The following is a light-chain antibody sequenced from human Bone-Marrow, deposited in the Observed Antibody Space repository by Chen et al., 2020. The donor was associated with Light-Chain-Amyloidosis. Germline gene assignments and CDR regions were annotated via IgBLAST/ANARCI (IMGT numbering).Light chain of an antibody. V-gene: IGLV2-14*01. CDR2: EVR. Sequence: QSALTQPASVSASPGQSITIYCTGSSSDVGGYDYVSWYQQHPGKAPKLLIYEVRIRPAGVSNRFSGSKSGNTASLAISGLLTEDEAAYYCSSYTSSSAPVVFGGGTKLTVL. CDR3: SSYTSSSAPVV. CDR1: SSDVGGYDY. J-gene: IGLJ2*01.